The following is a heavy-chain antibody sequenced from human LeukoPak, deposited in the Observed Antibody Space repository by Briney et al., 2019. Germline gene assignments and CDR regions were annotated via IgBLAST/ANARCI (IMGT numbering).Heavy chain of an antibody. Sequence: ASVKVSCKASGYTFTSYYMHWVRQAPGQGLEWMGWINPISGGTNYAQKFRGRVTMTRDTSISTAYMELSRLRSDDTAVYYCARQAAYGDWFDPWGQGTLVTVSS. V-gene: IGHV1-2*02. CDR2: INPISGGT. CDR3: ARQAAYGDWFDP. D-gene: IGHD2-15*01. J-gene: IGHJ5*02. CDR1: GYTFTSYY.